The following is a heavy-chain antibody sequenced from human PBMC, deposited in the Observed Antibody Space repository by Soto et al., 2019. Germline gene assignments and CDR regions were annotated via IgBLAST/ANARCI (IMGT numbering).Heavy chain of an antibody. CDR3: ARSIDGVQFDY. D-gene: IGHD6-6*01. CDR2: IYYSGST. V-gene: IGHV4-39*01. CDR1: GGSISSSSYY. J-gene: IGHJ4*02. Sequence: SETLSLTCTVSGGSISSSSYYWGWIRQPPGKGLEWIGSIYYSGSTYYNPSLKSRVTISVDTSKNQFSLKLSSVTAADTAVYYCARSIDGVQFDYWGQGT.